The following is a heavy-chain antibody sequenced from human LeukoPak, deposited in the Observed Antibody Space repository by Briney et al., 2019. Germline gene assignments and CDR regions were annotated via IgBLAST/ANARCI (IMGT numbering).Heavy chain of an antibody. CDR1: GGSICSGGYY. D-gene: IGHD6-13*01. J-gene: IGHJ4*02. CDR2: IYYSGST. Sequence: PSETLSLTCTVSGGSICSGGYYWSWLRQHPGEGLEWIGYIYYSGSTYYNPSLKSRVTISVDTSKNQFSLKLSSVTAADTAVYYCARYSSSWLRFDYWGQGTLVTVSS. V-gene: IGHV4-31*03. CDR3: ARYSSSWLRFDY.